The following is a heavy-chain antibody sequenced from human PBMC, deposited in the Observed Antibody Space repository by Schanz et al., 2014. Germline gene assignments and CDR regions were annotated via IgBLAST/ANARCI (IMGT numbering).Heavy chain of an antibody. V-gene: IGHV3-7*01. CDR1: GFTFSSYG. CDR2: IKQDGSEK. CDR3: AKEKEEVAADGSFFDS. J-gene: IGHJ4*02. Sequence: EVQLVESGGGLAQPGGSLRLACAASGFTFSSYGMHWVRQAPGKGLEWVANIKQDGSEKYYVDSVKGRFTISRDNAKNSLYLQMNSLRAEDTAMYYCAKEKEEVAADGSFFDSWGQGTLVTVSS. D-gene: IGHD6-13*01.